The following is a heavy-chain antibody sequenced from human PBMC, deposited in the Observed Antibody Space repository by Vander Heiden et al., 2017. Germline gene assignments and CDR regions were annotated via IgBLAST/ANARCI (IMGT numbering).Heavy chain of an antibody. Sequence: QVQLVESGGGVAQPGRSLRLSCAASGFTFSSYGIHRVRQAPGKGLEWVAVIWYDGSNKYYADSVKGRFTISRDNSKNTLYLQMNSLRAEDTAVYYCARDLDSVAGDYWGQGTLVTVSS. J-gene: IGHJ4*02. V-gene: IGHV3-33*01. CDR3: ARDLDSVAGDY. CDR1: GFTFSSYG. D-gene: IGHD6-19*01. CDR2: IWYDGSNK.